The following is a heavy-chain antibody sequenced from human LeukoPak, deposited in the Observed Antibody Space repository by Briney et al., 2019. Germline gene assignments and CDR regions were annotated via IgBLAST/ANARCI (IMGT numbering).Heavy chain of an antibody. D-gene: IGHD2-15*01. Sequence: ASVKVSCKTSGLTFTRYGINWVRLAPGQGLEWMGWISGYNGNTNYAQKFQGRVNMTTDTSTSTAYMELRSLRSDDTAVYYCARDCSGGSCHFDYWGQGTLLTVPS. CDR2: ISGYNGNT. V-gene: IGHV1-18*04. CDR3: ARDCSGGSCHFDY. CDR1: GLTFTRYG. J-gene: IGHJ4*02.